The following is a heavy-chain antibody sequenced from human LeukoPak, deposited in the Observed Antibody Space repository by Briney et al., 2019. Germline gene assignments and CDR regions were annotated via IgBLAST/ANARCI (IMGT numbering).Heavy chain of an antibody. CDR1: GYSFTGYY. CDR2: INPNSGGT. D-gene: IGHD2-2*01. V-gene: IGHV1-2*02. J-gene: IGHJ4*02. Sequence: ASVKVSCKASGYSFTGYYMHWVRQAPGQGLEWMGWINPNSGGTKYAQKFKGRVTMTRDTSISTAYMELSSLRSEDTAVYYCAGGRTDIVVVPATLRNYYFDYWGQGTLVTVSS. CDR3: AGGRTDIVVVPATLRNYYFDY.